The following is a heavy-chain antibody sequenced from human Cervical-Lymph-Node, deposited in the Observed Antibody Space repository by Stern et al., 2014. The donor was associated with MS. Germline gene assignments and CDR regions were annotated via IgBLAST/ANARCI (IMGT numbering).Heavy chain of an antibody. CDR1: GLRFSNYW. Sequence: VQLVQSGGDLVQPGGSLRLSCAASGLRFSNYWMSWVRQAPGKGQEWVANIKPDGREKYYVDSVKGRFTISRDNAKNSLYLQMNSLRVEDTAVYYCARGVDPWGQGTLVTVSS. CDR2: IKPDGREK. J-gene: IGHJ5*02. V-gene: IGHV3-7*01. CDR3: ARGVDP.